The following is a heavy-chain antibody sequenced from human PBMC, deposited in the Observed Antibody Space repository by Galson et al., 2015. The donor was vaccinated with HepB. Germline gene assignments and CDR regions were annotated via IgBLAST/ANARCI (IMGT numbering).Heavy chain of an antibody. J-gene: IGHJ5*02. V-gene: IGHV4-34*01. D-gene: IGHD3-22*01. CDR3: ARERYDSSGYLTNNWFDP. CDR2: INHSGST. CDR1: GGTFSGYY. Sequence: ETLSLTCAVYGGTFSGYYWSWIRQPPGKGLEWIGEINHSGSTNYNPSLKSRVTISVDTSKNQFSLKLSSVTAADTAVYYCARERYDSSGYLTNNWFDPWGQGTLVTVSS.